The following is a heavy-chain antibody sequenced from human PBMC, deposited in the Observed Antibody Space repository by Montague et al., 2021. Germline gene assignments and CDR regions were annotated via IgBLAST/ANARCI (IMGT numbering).Heavy chain of an antibody. CDR3: AKQDYFVSGTSYKGFDP. CDR2: MFYGGAT. CDR1: SGSIFHAH. J-gene: IGHJ5*02. V-gene: IGHV4-59*08. Sequence: SETLSLTCTVSSGSIFHAHWSWVRQPPGKGLVWLGSMFYGGATSNNPSLKSRVTMSIDTSTNQFSLKLSSVTAADTAVYYCAKQDYFVSGTSYKGFDPWGQGILVTVSS. D-gene: IGHD3-10*01.